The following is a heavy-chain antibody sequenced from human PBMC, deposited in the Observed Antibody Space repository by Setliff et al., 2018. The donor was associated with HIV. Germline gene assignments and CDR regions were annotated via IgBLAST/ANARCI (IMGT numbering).Heavy chain of an antibody. CDR2: VYSSGST. Sequence: SETLSLTCTVSGDSISSGSYYWSWIRQPAGKGLEWIGRVYSSGSTNYNPPLKSRLTISVDTSKRQFSLNLSSVTAADTAVYFCARGIGLRRFDAWGQGTLVTVSS. CDR1: GDSISSGSYY. D-gene: IGHD4-17*01. V-gene: IGHV4-61*02. CDR3: ARGIGLRRFDA. J-gene: IGHJ4*02.